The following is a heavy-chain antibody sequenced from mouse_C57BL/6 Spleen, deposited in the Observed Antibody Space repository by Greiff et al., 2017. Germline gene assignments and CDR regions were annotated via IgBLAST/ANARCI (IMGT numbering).Heavy chain of an antibody. CDR2: IYPGSGST. Sequence: VQLQQPGAELVKPGASVKMSCKASGYTFTSYWITWVKQRPGQGLEWIGDIYPGSGSTNYNEKFKSKATLTVDTSSSTAYMQLSSLTSEDSAVYYCATRTIYDGYYWFAYWGQGTLVTVSA. V-gene: IGHV1-55*01. D-gene: IGHD2-3*01. CDR3: ATRTIYDGYYWFAY. CDR1: GYTFTSYW. J-gene: IGHJ3*01.